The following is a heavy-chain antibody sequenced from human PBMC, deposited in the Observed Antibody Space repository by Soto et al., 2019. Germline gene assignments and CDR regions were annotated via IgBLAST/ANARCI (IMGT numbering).Heavy chain of an antibody. V-gene: IGHV4-39*01. J-gene: IGHJ4*02. CDR2: IYYSGST. CDR1: GGSISSSSYY. D-gene: IGHD3-3*01. Sequence: QLQLQESGPGLVKPSETLSLTCTVSGGSISSSSYYWGWIRQPPGKGLEWIGSIYYSGSTYYNPSLKSRVTISVDTSKNQFSLKLSSVTAADTAVYYCARRWGQVEYYDFWSGYYDYWGQGTLVTVSS. CDR3: ARRWGQVEYYDFWSGYYDY.